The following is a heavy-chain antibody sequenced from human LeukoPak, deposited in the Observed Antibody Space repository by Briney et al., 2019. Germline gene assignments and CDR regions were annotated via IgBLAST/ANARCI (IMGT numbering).Heavy chain of an antibody. Sequence: GGSLRLSCAASGFTFSSCAMNWVRQAPGKGLEWVSAISGGGGSTYYADSVEGRFTISRDNSKNMLYLQMNSLRAEDTAVYYCAKTPGITAAGPDYWGQGTLVTVSS. CDR1: GFTFSSCA. V-gene: IGHV3-23*01. CDR2: ISGGGGST. D-gene: IGHD6-13*01. CDR3: AKTPGITAAGPDY. J-gene: IGHJ4*02.